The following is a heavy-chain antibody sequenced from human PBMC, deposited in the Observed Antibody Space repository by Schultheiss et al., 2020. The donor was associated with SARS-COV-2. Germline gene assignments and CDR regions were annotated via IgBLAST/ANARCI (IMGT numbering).Heavy chain of an antibody. J-gene: IGHJ4*02. CDR1: GFTFSSYG. D-gene: IGHD4-17*01. V-gene: IGHV3-64*04. CDR2: ISSNGGST. Sequence: GGSLRLSCAASGFTFSSYGMHWVRQAPGKGLEYVSAISSNGGSTYYADSVKGRFTISRDNSKNTLYLQMNSLRAEDTAVYYCARDPDYGDYEYYFDYWGQGTLVTVSS. CDR3: ARDPDYGDYEYYFDY.